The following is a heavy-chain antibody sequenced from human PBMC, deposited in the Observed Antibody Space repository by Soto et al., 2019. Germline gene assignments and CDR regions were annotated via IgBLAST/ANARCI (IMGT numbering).Heavy chain of an antibody. Sequence: SETLSLTCAVYGGSFSGYYWSWIRQPPGKGLEWIGNVYYSGSTYYNPSLKSRVTISVDKSKNQFSLKLMSLSAADAAVYYCGRLEGLATISYYFDYWGQGALVTVSS. V-gene: IGHV4-34*01. J-gene: IGHJ4*02. D-gene: IGHD3-9*01. CDR3: GRLEGLATISYYFDY. CDR2: VYYSGST. CDR1: GGSFSGYY.